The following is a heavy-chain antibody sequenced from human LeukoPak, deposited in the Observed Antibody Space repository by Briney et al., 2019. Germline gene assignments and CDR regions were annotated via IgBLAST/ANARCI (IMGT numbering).Heavy chain of an antibody. J-gene: IGHJ1*01. CDR2: IYHSGTT. V-gene: IGHV4-59*01. D-gene: IGHD2-15*01. CDR3: AQLAPYSPAYSQQ. Sequence: PSETLSLTCTVSGDSITSYFWTWIRQPPGKGLEWIGYIYHSGTTNYNPSLKGRVTISVDTSKTQFSLRLTSVTAADTAVYFCAQLAPYSPAYSQQWGQGTLVTVSS. CDR1: GDSITSYF.